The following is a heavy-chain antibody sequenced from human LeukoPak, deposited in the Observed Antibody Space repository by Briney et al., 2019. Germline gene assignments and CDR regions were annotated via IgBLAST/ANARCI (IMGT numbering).Heavy chain of an antibody. D-gene: IGHD6-13*01. CDR3: ARVAAAAPPPYYYYYYMDV. J-gene: IGHJ6*03. CDR2: INHSGST. CDR1: GGSFSGYY. V-gene: IGHV4-34*01. Sequence: PSETLSLTCAVYGGSFSGYYWSWIRQPPGKGLEWIGEINHSGSTNYNPSLKSRVTISVDTSKNQFSLKLSSVTAADTAVYYCARVAAAAPPPYYYYYYMDVWGKGTTVTVSS.